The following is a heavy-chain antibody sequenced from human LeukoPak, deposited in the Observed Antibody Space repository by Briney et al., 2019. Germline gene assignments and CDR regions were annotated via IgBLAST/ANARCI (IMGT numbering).Heavy chain of an antibody. CDR3: SRGEDASKVGNY. D-gene: IGHD7-27*01. Sequence: PSETLSLTCIVSGGSISRGSYYWNWIRQPAGKGLEWMGRIYNSGSTNYNPSHKSRVTISADTSKNQFFLKLNSVTAADTAVYYCSRGEDASKVGNYWGQGTLVTVSS. CDR2: IYNSGST. CDR1: GGSISRGSYY. V-gene: IGHV4-61*02. J-gene: IGHJ4*02.